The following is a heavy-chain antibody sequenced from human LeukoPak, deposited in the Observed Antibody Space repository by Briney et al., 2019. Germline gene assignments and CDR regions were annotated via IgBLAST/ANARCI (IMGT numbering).Heavy chain of an antibody. CDR3: AKPPGSIVGATRTGGGY. Sequence: GGSLRLSCAASGFTFSSYAIHWVRQAPGKGLEWVSVMSYDGTNIYYADSVKGRFTISRDNSKNTLYLQMNSLRAEDTAVYYCAKPPGSIVGATRTGGGYWGQGTLVTVSS. CDR1: GFTFSSYA. D-gene: IGHD1-26*01. V-gene: IGHV3-30-3*02. J-gene: IGHJ4*02. CDR2: MSYDGTNI.